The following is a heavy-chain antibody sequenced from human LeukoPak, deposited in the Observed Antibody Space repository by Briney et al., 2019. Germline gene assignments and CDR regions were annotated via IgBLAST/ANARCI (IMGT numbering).Heavy chain of an antibody. J-gene: IGHJ4*02. Sequence: PSETLSLTCTVSGGSISSGSYYWSWIRQPAGKGLEWIGRIYTSGSTNYNPSLKSRVTISVDTSKNQFSLKLSSVTAADTAVYYCARVLEVEMATAFDYWGQGTLVTVSS. CDR2: IYTSGST. D-gene: IGHD5-24*01. CDR3: ARVLEVEMATAFDY. V-gene: IGHV4-61*02. CDR1: GGSISSGSYY.